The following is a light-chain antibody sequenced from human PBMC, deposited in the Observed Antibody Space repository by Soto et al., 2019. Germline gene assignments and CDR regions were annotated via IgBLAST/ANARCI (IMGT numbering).Light chain of an antibody. V-gene: IGLV2-8*01. CDR3: RSYASSNNLV. Sequence: QSALTQPPSASGSPGQSVTISCTGTSSDVGGYNYVSWYQQHPGKAPKLMIYEVSKRPSGVPDRFSGSKSGNTASLTVSGLQAEDEAYYYCRSYASSNNLVFGGGTKLTVL. CDR2: EVS. CDR1: SSDVGGYNY. J-gene: IGLJ2*01.